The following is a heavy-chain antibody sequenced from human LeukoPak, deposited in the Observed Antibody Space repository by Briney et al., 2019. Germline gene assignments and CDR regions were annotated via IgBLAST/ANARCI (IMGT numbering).Heavy chain of an antibody. J-gene: IGHJ3*02. Sequence: PGGSLRLSCAASGFTFSSYSMNWVRQAPGKGLEWVSSISSSSSYIYYADSVKGRFTISRDNAKNSLYLQMNSLRAEDTAVYYCASSTRITIFGVVIKADAFDIWGQGTMVTVSS. CDR3: ASSTRITIFGVVIKADAFDI. V-gene: IGHV3-21*01. CDR1: GFTFSSYS. CDR2: ISSSSSYI. D-gene: IGHD3-3*01.